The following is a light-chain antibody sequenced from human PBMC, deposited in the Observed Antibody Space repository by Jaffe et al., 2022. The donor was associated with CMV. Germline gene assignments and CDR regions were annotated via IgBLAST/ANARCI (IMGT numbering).Light chain of an antibody. CDR1: QSVSTF. V-gene: IGKV3-11*01. CDR3: QQRLT. Sequence: EIVLTQSPATLSLSPGERATLSCRASQSVSTFTAWYQQKPGQAPRLLIYDVSNRATGIPARFSGSGSGTDFTLTISSLEPEDFAVYYCQQRLTFGGGTKVEIK. CDR2: DVS. J-gene: IGKJ4*01.